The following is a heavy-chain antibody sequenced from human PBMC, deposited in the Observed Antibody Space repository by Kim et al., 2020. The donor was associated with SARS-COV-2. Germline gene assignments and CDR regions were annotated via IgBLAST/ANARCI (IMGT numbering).Heavy chain of an antibody. CDR3: ARGRGDTMVRGVLNWFDP. Sequence: SETLSLTCAVYGGSFSGYYWSWIRQPPGKGLEWIGEINHSGSTNYNPSPKSRVTISLDTSTNQSSLNLSSVPAADTAVYYCARGRGDTMVRGVLNWFDPWGQGTLVTVSS. CDR2: INHSGST. J-gene: IGHJ5*02. D-gene: IGHD3-10*01. CDR1: GGSFSGYY. V-gene: IGHV4-34*01.